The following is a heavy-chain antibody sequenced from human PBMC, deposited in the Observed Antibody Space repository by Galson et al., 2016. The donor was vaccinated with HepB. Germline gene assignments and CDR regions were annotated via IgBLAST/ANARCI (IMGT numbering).Heavy chain of an antibody. V-gene: IGHV4-59*01. J-gene: IGHJ4*02. Sequence: ETLSLTCTVSGASIRSYYWSWIRQSPGMRLEWIGYIYYSGSTNYNPSLKSRVTISVDTSKNQFSLKLNSVSAADTAVYFCARGSASLVAYWGQGTLVTVSS. D-gene: IGHD5-12*01. CDR1: GASIRSYY. CDR2: IYYSGST. CDR3: ARGSASLVAY.